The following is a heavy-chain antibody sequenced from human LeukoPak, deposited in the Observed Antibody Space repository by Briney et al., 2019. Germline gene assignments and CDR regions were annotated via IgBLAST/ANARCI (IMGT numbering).Heavy chain of an antibody. D-gene: IGHD2-15*01. CDR1: GFTFSSYS. CDR3: ARVRRGGYIDY. V-gene: IGHV3-21*01. Sequence: GGSLRLSCAASGFTFSSYSMNWVRQAPGKGLEWVSSISSSSSYIYYADSVKGRFTISRDNAKSSLYLQMNSLRAEDTAVYYCARVRRGGYIDYWGQGTLVTVSS. J-gene: IGHJ4*02. CDR2: ISSSSSYI.